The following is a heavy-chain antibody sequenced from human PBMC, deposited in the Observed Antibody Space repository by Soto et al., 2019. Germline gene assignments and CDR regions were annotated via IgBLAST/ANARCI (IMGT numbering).Heavy chain of an antibody. V-gene: IGHV4-59*01. Sequence: SETLSLTCTVSGGSISNYYWNWIRQSPGKGLEWIGYIYSSGGTHYNPSLQNRVTISIDTSKNQVSLKVNSVTAADTAVYYCARDHPHSYGVYYFDYWGQGTPVTVSS. CDR2: IYSSGGT. CDR1: GGSISNYY. CDR3: ARDHPHSYGVYYFDY. D-gene: IGHD5-18*01. J-gene: IGHJ4*02.